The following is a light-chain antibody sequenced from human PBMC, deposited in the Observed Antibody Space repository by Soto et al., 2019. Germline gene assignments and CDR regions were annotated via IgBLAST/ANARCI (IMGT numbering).Light chain of an antibody. Sequence: DIQMTQSPSSLSASVGDRVTITCRASQSISNYLNWYHQKPGKAPKLLIYDASSLYSGVPSRFSGSVPGTEFTLTISSLHPEDSATYYFQQSYSTPRTFGHGTKVDI. CDR2: DAS. CDR3: QQSYSTPRT. J-gene: IGKJ1*01. V-gene: IGKV1-39*01. CDR1: QSISNY.